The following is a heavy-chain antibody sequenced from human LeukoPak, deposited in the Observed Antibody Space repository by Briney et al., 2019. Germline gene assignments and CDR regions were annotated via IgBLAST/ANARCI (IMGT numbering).Heavy chain of an antibody. J-gene: IGHJ4*01. Sequence: PGGSLRLSCAASGFTVSSNFMSWVRQAPGKGLEGVSLIYSGGSTCYADSVKGRFTISRDNSKNTLYLQMNSLRAEDTAVYYCATEALRPYPAFDSWGHGTLVTVSS. CDR1: GFTVSSNF. CDR2: IYSGGST. CDR3: ATEALRPYPAFDS. D-gene: IGHD3-16*01. V-gene: IGHV3-66*01.